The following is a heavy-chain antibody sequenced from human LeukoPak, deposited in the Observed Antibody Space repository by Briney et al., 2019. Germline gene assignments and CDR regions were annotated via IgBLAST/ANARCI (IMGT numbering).Heavy chain of an antibody. D-gene: IGHD6-13*01. CDR3: ARDFIPAAAVGEYYYYYMDV. Sequence: PGGSLRLSCAASGFTFSSYSMNWVRQAPGKGLEWVSSISSSSSYIYYADSVKGRFTISRDNAKNSLYLQMNSLRAEDTAVYYCARDFIPAAAVGEYYYYYMDVWGKGTTVTVSS. V-gene: IGHV3-21*01. J-gene: IGHJ6*03. CDR1: GFTFSSYS. CDR2: ISSSSSYI.